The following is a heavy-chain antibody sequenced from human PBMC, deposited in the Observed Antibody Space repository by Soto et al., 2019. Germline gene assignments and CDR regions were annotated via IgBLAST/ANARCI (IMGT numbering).Heavy chain of an antibody. Sequence: EVQLVESGGGLVQPGGSLRLSCAASGFTLSGRSMHWVRQAPGKGLVWVSGIDNAGTDSTYADSVKGRFTSSRDNAKNKLYLEMNSQRVAHTAVYYWARGWFGPDVWGKGTTVTVSS. CDR1: GFTLSGRS. CDR3: ARGWFGPDV. J-gene: IGHJ6*04. D-gene: IGHD3-10*01. CDR2: IDNAGTDS. V-gene: IGHV3-74*01.